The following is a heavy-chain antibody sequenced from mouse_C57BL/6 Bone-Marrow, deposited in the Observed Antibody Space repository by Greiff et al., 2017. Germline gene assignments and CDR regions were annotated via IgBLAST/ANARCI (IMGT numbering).Heavy chain of an antibody. D-gene: IGHD3-2*02. CDR2: IYPGSGST. V-gene: IGHV1-55*01. CDR1: GYTFTSYW. CDR3: ALDSSDYDAMDY. J-gene: IGHJ4*01. Sequence: QVQLQQPGAEFVKPGASVKLSCKASGYTFTSYWITWVKQRPGQGLEWIGDIYPGSGSTNYNETLKSKATLTVDTSSSTAHMQLSSLTSADSAVYYCALDSSDYDAMDYWGQGTSVTVSS.